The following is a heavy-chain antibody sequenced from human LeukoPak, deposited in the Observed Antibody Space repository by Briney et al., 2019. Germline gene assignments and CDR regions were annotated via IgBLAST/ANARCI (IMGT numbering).Heavy chain of an antibody. CDR3: ARLRGLDCSTTSCSRLNAFDI. V-gene: IGHV4-59*08. CDR1: GGSISGYY. J-gene: IGHJ3*02. Sequence: SETLSLTCTISGGSISGYYWGWIRQPPGKGLEWIGYINFIGNTNYNPSLKSRVTISEDTSRNLFSLRLSSVTAADTAVYYCARLRGLDCSTTSCSRLNAFDIWGLGTVVTVSS. CDR2: INFIGNT. D-gene: IGHD2-2*01.